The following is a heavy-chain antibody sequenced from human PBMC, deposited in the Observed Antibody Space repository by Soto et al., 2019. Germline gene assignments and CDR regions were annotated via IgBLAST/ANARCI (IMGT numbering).Heavy chain of an antibody. J-gene: IGHJ4*02. D-gene: IGHD3-3*01. V-gene: IGHV3-9*01. CDR3: ARGMYYDFWSGYDY. CDR1: GFTFDDYA. CDR2: ISWNSGSI. Sequence: PGGSLRLSCAASGFTFDDYAMHWVRQAPGKGLEWVSGISWNSGSIGYADSVKGRFTISRDNAKNSLYLQMNSLRAEDTALYYCARGMYYDFWSGYDYWGQGTLVTVSS.